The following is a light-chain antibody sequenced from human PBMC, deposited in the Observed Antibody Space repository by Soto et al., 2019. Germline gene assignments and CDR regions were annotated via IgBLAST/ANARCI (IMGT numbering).Light chain of an antibody. CDR2: ANS. CDR3: QSYDTSLSVV. Sequence: QSVLTQPPSVSGAPGQRVTISCTGSSSNIGAGYDVHWYQQLPGTAPKLLMYANSNRPSGVPDRFSGSKSGTSASLAITGLQAEDGADYYCQSYDTSLSVVFGGGTKPTVL. J-gene: IGLJ2*01. CDR1: SSNIGAGYD. V-gene: IGLV1-40*01.